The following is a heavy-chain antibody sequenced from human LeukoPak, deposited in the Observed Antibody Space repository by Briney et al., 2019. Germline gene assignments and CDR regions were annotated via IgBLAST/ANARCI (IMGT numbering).Heavy chain of an antibody. Sequence: ASVKVSCKASGYTFTGYYTHWVRQAPGQGLEWMGWINPNTGGTNYAQKFQGRVTMTRDTSISTAYMELSRLSSDDTAVYYCASGYDSSGCSNYWGQGTLVTVSS. J-gene: IGHJ4*02. V-gene: IGHV1-2*02. CDR3: ASGYDSSGCSNY. CDR1: GYTFTGYY. D-gene: IGHD3-22*01. CDR2: INPNTGGT.